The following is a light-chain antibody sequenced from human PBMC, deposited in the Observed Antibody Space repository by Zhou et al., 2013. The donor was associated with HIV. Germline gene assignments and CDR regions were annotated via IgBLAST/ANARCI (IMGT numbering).Light chain of an antibody. CDR3: QQYDNWPPIT. CDR1: QNVNSN. Sequence: EVVMTQSPATLSVSPGERATLSCRASQNVNSNLAWYQQKPGQAPRLLIYGASTTATGVPARFSGSGSGTYFTLTISSLQSEDFAVYYCQQYDNWPPITFGQGTRLEIK. J-gene: IGKJ5*01. CDR2: GAS. V-gene: IGKV3-15*01.